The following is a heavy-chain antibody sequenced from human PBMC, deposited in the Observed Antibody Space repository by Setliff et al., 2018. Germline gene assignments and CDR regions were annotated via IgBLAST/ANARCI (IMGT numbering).Heavy chain of an antibody. D-gene: IGHD6-19*01. Sequence: GASVKVSCKAFGGTFSNSAINWVRQAPGQGLEWMGGIIPIRGAADYAQKFQGKVIITADGSTSTAYMELTSLRSDDAAVYYCARGPSGWSSETSRYYFYMDVWGKGTTVTVSS. CDR1: GGTFSNSA. J-gene: IGHJ6*03. CDR3: ARGPSGWSSETSRYYFYMDV. CDR2: IIPIRGAA. V-gene: IGHV1-69*13.